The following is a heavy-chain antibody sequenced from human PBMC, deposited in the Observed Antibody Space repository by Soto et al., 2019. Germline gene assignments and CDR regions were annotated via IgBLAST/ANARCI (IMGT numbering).Heavy chain of an antibody. CDR3: ANDLRWQSDALDI. CDR1: GFTFSSYA. D-gene: IGHD2-15*01. V-gene: IGHV3-23*01. Sequence: PGGSLRLSCAASGFTFSSYAMSWVRQAPGKGLEWVSAISGSGGSTYYADSVKGRFTISRDNSKNTLYLQMNSLRAEDTAVYYCANDLRWQSDALDIWGQGTMVTVSS. CDR2: ISGSGGST. J-gene: IGHJ3*02.